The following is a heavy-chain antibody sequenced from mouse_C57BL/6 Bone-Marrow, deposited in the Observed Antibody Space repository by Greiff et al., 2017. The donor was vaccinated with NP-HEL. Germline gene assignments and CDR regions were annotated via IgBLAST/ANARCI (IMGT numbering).Heavy chain of an antibody. CDR2: IHPNSGST. V-gene: IGHV1-64*01. CDR1: GYTFTSYW. J-gene: IGHJ2*01. Sequence: QVQLQQPGAELVKPGASVKLSCKASGYTFTSYWMHWVKQRPGQGLEWIGMIHPNSGSTNSNEKFKSKAPLTVDKSSSTAYMQLSSLTSEDSAVYYCAREVTVDYWGQGTTLTVSS. CDR3: AREVTVDY. D-gene: IGHD2-5*01.